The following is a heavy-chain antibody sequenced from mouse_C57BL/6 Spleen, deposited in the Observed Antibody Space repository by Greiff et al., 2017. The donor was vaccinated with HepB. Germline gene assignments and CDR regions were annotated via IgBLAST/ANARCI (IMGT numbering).Heavy chain of an antibody. D-gene: IGHD1-1*01. CDR1: GYTFTSYW. Sequence: VQLQQSGAELVKAGASVKMSCKASGYTFTSYWMHWVKQRLGQGLEWFAETNPTNGRTYYNEKFKSKATLTVDKSSSTAYMLLSGRTSEDPAVYYCARIKKIVASYFDYWGQGTTLTVSS. V-gene: IGHV1S81*02. J-gene: IGHJ2*01. CDR2: TNPTNGRT. CDR3: ARIKKIVASYFDY.